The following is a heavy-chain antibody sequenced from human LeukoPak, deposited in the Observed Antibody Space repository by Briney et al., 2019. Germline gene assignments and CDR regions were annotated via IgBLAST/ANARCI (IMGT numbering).Heavy chain of an antibody. CDR1: GFTFSSYA. CDR2: IGDSGGST. CDR3: AKTGLKVPRSYFDY. J-gene: IGHJ4*02. V-gene: IGHV3-23*01. Sequence: HAGGSLRLSCAASGFTFSSYAMSWVRQAPGEGLEWVSAIGDSGGSTYYADSVRGRFTISRDNSKNTLYLQMNSLRAEDTAIYYCAKTGLKVPRSYFDYWGQGALVTVSS. D-gene: IGHD3-10*01.